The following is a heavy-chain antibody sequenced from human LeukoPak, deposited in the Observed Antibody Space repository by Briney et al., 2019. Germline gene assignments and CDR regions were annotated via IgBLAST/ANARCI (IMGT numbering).Heavy chain of an antibody. CDR3: ARRYCSGGSCYRDDAFDI. CDR1: GGSISSGSYY. D-gene: IGHD2-15*01. J-gene: IGHJ3*02. CDR2: IYTSGST. V-gene: IGHV4-61*02. Sequence: SQTLSLTCTVSGGSISSGSYYWSWIRQPAGKGLEWIGRIYTSGSTNYNPSLKSRVTISVDTSKNQFSLKLSSVTAADTAVYYCARRYCSGGSCYRDDAFDIWGQGTMVTVSS.